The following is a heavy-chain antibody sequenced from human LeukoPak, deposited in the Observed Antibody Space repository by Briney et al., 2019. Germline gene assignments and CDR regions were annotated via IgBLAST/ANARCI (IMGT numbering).Heavy chain of an antibody. Sequence: SQTLSLTCTVSGGSISSGSYYWSWIRQPAGKGLEWIGRIYTSGSTNYNPSLKSRVTISVDTSKNQFSLKLSSVTAADTAVYYCAREGYDFWSGSRSADYWGQGTLVTVSS. CDR2: IYTSGST. CDR1: GGSISSGSYY. CDR3: AREGYDFWSGSRSADY. J-gene: IGHJ4*02. D-gene: IGHD3-3*01. V-gene: IGHV4-61*02.